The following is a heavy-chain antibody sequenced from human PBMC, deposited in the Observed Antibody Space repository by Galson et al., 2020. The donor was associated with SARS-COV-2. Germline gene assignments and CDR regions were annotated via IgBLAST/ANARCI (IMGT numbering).Heavy chain of an antibody. V-gene: IGHV3-21*01. CDR2: VSSRSSYI. CDR3: ARDYYDFWSSYREVGWFDS. D-gene: IGHD3-3*01. Sequence: TGGSLRLSCAASGFTFSNYNMDWVRQAPGKGLEWVSSVSSRSSYIYYADSVKGRFTISRDNAKNSLHLQMNSLRAEDTAVYYCARDYYDFWSSYREVGWFDSGGQGTLVTVSS. CDR1: GFTFSNYN. J-gene: IGHJ5*01.